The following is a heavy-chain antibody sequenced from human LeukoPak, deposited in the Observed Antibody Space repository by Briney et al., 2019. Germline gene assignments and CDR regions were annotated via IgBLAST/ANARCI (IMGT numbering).Heavy chain of an antibody. CDR1: GYTFTNYG. CDR3: ARARDHLLDY. CDR2: ISTYNGDT. Sequence: ASVKLSCKPSGYTFTNYGLSWVRQAPGQGLEWMGWISTYNGDTYYAQNLQDRVTMTTDTSTSTAYMELRSLRSDDTAVYYCARARDHLLDYWGQGTLVIVSS. D-gene: IGHD2-21*01. V-gene: IGHV1-18*01. J-gene: IGHJ4*02.